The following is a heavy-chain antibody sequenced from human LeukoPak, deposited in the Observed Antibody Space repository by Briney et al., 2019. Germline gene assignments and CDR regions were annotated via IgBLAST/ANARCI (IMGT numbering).Heavy chain of an antibody. CDR3: ARMIAVADY. CDR2: INTDGSST. D-gene: IGHD3-22*01. J-gene: IGHJ4*02. V-gene: IGHV3-74*01. CDR1: GVSFSSYW. Sequence: PAGSLRLSCAASGVSFSSYWRHWVRQPPGKGLVWVSRINTDGSSTSYAASLQSRFTVPRDNAKNALYLQMSRLRAEETAVYYCARMIAVADYWGEGTRVTVSS.